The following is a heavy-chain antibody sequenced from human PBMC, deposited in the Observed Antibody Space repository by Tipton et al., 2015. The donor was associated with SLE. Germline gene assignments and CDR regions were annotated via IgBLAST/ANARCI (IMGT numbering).Heavy chain of an antibody. CDR2: INHSGST. Sequence: TLSLTCAVYGGSFSGYYWSWIRQPPGKRLEWIGEINHSGSTNYNPSLKSRVTISVDTSKNQFSLKLSSVTAADTAVYYCARVRPPLSIFGVVKGTDYYYMDVWGKGTTVTVSS. J-gene: IGHJ6*03. CDR3: ARVRPPLSIFGVVKGTDYYYMDV. D-gene: IGHD3-3*01. V-gene: IGHV4-34*01. CDR1: GGSFSGYY.